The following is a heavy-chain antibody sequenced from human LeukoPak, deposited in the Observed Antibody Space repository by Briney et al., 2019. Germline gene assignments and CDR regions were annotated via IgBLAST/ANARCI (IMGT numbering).Heavy chain of an antibody. J-gene: IGHJ4*02. CDR1: GYTFTSFG. CDR3: ARSSPVVPVDY. D-gene: IGHD4-23*01. Sequence: ASVKVSCKAFGYTFTSFGLSWLRQAPGQGLEWMGWINPNSGGTNYAQKFQGRVTMTRDTSISTAYMELSRLRSDDTAVYYCARSSPVVPVDYWGQGTLVTVSS. V-gene: IGHV1-2*02. CDR2: INPNSGGT.